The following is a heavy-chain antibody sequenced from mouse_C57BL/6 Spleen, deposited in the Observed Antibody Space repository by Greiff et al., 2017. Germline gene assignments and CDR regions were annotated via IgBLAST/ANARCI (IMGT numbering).Heavy chain of an antibody. V-gene: IGHV1-69*01. CDR1: GYTFTSYW. CDR2: IDPSDSYT. CDR3: ARNYGSSYKD. Sequence: VQLQQSGAELVMPGASVKLSCKASGYTFTSYWMHWVKQRPGQGLEWIGEIDPSDSYTNYNQKFKGKSTLTVDKSSRTAYMQLSSLTSEDSAVYYCARNYGSSYKDWGQGTTLTVSS. J-gene: IGHJ2*01. D-gene: IGHD1-1*01.